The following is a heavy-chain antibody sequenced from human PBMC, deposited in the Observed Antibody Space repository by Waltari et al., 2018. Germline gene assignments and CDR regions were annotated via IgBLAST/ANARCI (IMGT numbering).Heavy chain of an antibody. J-gene: IGHJ4*02. CDR1: GGSISSSSYY. V-gene: IGHV4-39*01. CDR2: IYYSGST. D-gene: IGHD2-15*01. Sequence: QLQLQESGPGLVKPSETLSLTCTVPGGSISSSSYYWGWIRQPPGKGLEWIGSIYYSGSTYYNPSLKSRVTISVDTSKNQFSLKLSSVTAADTAVYYCARGGGGNSDYWGQGTLVTVSS. CDR3: ARGGGGNSDY.